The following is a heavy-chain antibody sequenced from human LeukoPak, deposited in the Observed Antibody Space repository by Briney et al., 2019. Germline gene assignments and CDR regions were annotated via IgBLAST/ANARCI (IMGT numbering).Heavy chain of an antibody. V-gene: IGHV3-15*01. CDR3: TTVWNCGGDCSDAFDI. CDR1: GFSFRNAW. D-gene: IGHD2-21*02. CDR2: IKSKTDGGTT. J-gene: IGHJ3*02. Sequence: GGSLRLSCAASGFSFRNAWMSWVRQAPGKGLEWVGRIKSKTDGGTTDYAAPVKGRFTISRDDSKNTLYLQMNSLKTEDTAVYYCTTVWNCGGDCSDAFDILGQGTMVTVSS.